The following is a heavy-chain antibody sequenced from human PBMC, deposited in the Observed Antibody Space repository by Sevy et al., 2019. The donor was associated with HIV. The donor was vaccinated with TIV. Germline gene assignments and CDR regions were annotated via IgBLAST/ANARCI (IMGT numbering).Heavy chain of an antibody. J-gene: IGHJ3*02. Sequence: ASVKVSCKTTGYIFSDYNMHWVRQAPGQGLEWMALINPNSGVTIYAQKFRGRVSLTRDTSMSTAYMELSALTSDDTAVYYCVREDNNAPRTLLSFDIWSQGTMVTVSS. CDR1: GYIFSDYN. V-gene: IGHV1-2*06. D-gene: IGHD1-20*01. CDR2: INPNSGVT. CDR3: VREDNNAPRTLLSFDI.